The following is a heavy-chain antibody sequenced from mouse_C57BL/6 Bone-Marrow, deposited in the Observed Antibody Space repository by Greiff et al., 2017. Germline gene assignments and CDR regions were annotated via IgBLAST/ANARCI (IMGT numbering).Heavy chain of an antibody. CDR3: ASSGLAMDY. J-gene: IGHJ4*01. CDR1: GFTFSDYG. Sequence: EVQLMESGGGLVKPGGSLKLSCAASGFTFSDYGMHWVRQAPEKGLEWVAYISSGSSTIYYAHTLKGRFTISRDNAKNTRFLQMTSLRSEDTAMYCCASSGLAMDYWGQGNSVTV. D-gene: IGHD1-3*01. CDR2: ISSGSSTI. V-gene: IGHV5-17*01.